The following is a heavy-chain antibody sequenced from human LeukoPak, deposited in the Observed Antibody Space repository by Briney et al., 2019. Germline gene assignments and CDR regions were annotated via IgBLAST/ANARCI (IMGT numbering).Heavy chain of an antibody. V-gene: IGHV3-23*01. CDR1: GYTFSSCA. CDR3: AKTITMAGSEYHFDY. D-gene: IGHD6-19*01. J-gene: IGHJ4*02. Sequence: GGSLRLSCAASGYTFSSCAMSWVRQAPGKGLAWVSRISRSGDSTYYADSVKGRFTISRDNSKNTLYLQMNSLRAEDTAIYYCAKTITMAGSEYHFDYWGQGTLVTVSS. CDR2: ISRSGDST.